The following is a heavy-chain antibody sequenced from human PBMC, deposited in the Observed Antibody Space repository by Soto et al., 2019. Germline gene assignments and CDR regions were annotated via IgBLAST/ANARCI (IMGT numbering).Heavy chain of an antibody. CDR3: ARDRGYLDP. J-gene: IGHJ5*02. Sequence: QVQLVESGGGVVQPGRSLRLSCAASEFTFSSYGMHWVRQAPGKGLEWVAVIWYDGSNKYYADSVKGRFTISRDNSKNTLYLQMNRLRAEDTAVYYCARDRGYLDPWGQGTLVTVSS. CDR2: IWYDGSNK. CDR1: EFTFSSYG. D-gene: IGHD3-10*01. V-gene: IGHV3-33*01.